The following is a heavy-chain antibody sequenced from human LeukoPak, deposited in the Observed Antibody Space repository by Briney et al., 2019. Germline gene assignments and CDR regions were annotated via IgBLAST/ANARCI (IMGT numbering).Heavy chain of an antibody. CDR3: AKRAEYYYDSSGYYSH. V-gene: IGHV3-23*01. CDR2: ISGNSGST. Sequence: GGSLRLSCAGSGFTFSTYAMTWVRQAPGKGLVWVSSISGNSGSTYYADSVKGRFTISRDNRKNTLYLQMNSLRAEDTAVYYCAKRAEYYYDSSGYYSHWGQGTLVTVSS. D-gene: IGHD3-22*01. CDR1: GFTFSTYA. J-gene: IGHJ4*02.